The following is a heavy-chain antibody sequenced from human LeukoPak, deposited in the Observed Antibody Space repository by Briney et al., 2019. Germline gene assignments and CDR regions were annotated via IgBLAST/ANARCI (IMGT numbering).Heavy chain of an antibody. V-gene: IGHV3-21*05. CDR2: ISSSSSYI. CDR3: ARYCSGGSCPQNYYYYYGMDV. J-gene: IGHJ6*02. CDR1: GFTFSSYS. Sequence: GGSLRLSCAASGFTFSSYSMTWVRQAPGKGLEWVSYISSSSSYIYYADSVKGRFTISRDNAKNSLYLQMNSLRAEDTAVYYCARYCSGGSCPQNYYYYYGMDVWGQGTTVTVSS. D-gene: IGHD2-15*01.